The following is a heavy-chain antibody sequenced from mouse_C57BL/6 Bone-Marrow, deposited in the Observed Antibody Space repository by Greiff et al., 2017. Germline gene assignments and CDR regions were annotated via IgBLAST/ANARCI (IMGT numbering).Heavy chain of an antibody. CDR2: IYPGGGYT. D-gene: IGHD2-5*01. CDR3: ASSSYSNYPSWFAY. CDR1: GYTFTNYW. Sequence: VQLQQSGAELVRPGTSVKMSCKASGYTFTNYWIGWAKQRPGHGLEWIGDIYPGGGYTNYNEKFKGKATLTADKSSSTAYMKFSSLTSEDAAIYYCASSSYSNYPSWFAYWGQGTLVTVAA. J-gene: IGHJ3*01. V-gene: IGHV1-63*01.